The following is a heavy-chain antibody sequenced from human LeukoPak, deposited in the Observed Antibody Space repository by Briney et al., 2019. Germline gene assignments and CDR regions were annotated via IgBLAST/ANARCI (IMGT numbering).Heavy chain of an antibody. CDR1: GGSISSYY. D-gene: IGHD3-22*01. Sequence: SETLSLTCTVSGGSISSYYWSWIRQPPGKGPEWIGYIYYSGSTNYNPSLKSRVTISVDTSKNQFSLKLSSVTAADTAVYYCAREDQNYYDNGFDIWGQGILVTVSS. CDR2: IYYSGST. J-gene: IGHJ3*02. V-gene: IGHV4-59*01. CDR3: AREDQNYYDNGFDI.